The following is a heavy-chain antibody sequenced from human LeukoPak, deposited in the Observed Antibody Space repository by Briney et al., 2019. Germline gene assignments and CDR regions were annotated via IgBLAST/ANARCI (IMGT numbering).Heavy chain of an antibody. CDR1: GFTFSSYA. CDR2: ISYDGSNK. J-gene: IGHJ4*02. Sequence: GGSLRLSCAASGFTFSSYAMHWVRQAPGKGLEWVAVISYDGSNKYYADSVKGRFTTSRDNSKNTLYLQMNSLRAEDTAVYYCARDTNRYDLIFYFDYWGQGTLVTVSS. D-gene: IGHD3-3*01. V-gene: IGHV3-30-3*01. CDR3: ARDTNRYDLIFYFDY.